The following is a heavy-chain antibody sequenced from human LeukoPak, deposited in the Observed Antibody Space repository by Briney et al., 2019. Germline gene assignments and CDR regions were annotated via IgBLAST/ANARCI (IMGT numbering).Heavy chain of an antibody. V-gene: IGHV3-21*01. D-gene: IGHD3-16*02. CDR1: GFTFSSYS. J-gene: IGHJ4*02. CDR2: IISSSSYI. Sequence: GGSLRLSCAASGFTFSSYSMNWVRQASGKGLEWVSSIISSSSYIYYADSVKGRFTISRDNAKNSLYLQMNSLRAEDTAVYYCARQPSMYYDYVWGSYRSPYYFDYWGQGTLVTVSS. CDR3: ARQPSMYYDYVWGSYRSPYYFDY.